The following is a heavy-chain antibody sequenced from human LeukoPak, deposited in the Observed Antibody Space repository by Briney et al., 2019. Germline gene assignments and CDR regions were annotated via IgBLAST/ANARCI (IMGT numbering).Heavy chain of an antibody. CDR3: ARDQEGFDY. CDR2: IYPRDGSA. CDR1: GYTFTSNY. V-gene: IGHV1-46*01. J-gene: IGHJ4*02. Sequence: ASVKVSCKASGYTFTSNYIHWVRQAPGQGLEWMGMIYPRDGSASYAQKFQGRVTVTRDTSTSTVRMELSGLRSEDTAVYYCARDQEGFDYWGQGTLVTVSS.